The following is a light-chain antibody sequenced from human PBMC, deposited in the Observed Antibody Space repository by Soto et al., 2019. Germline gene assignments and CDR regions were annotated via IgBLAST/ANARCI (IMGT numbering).Light chain of an antibody. Sequence: QSVLTQSSSASASLGSSVKLTCTLSSGHSSYIFAWHQQQPGKAPRYLMKLEGSVSYNKGSGVPDRFSGSSSGADRYLTISNLQFEDEADYYCETWDSNTHVFGGGTKVTVL. CDR3: ETWDSNTHV. CDR2: LEGSVSY. V-gene: IGLV4-60*02. J-gene: IGLJ3*02. CDR1: SGHSSYI.